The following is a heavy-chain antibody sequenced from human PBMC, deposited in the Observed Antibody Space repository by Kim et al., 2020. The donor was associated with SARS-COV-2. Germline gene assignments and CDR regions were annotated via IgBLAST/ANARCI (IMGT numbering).Heavy chain of an antibody. CDR1: GGSISSGGYS. D-gene: IGHD3-10*01. Sequence: SETLSLTCAVSGGSISSGGYSWSWIRQPPGKGLEWIGYIYHSGSTYYNPSLKSRVTISVDRSKNQFSLKLSSVTAADTAVYYCARARRNYYGSGKPTAIWYFDLWGRGTLVTVSS. CDR2: IYHSGST. V-gene: IGHV4-30-2*01. CDR3: ARARRNYYGSGKPTAIWYFDL. J-gene: IGHJ2*01.